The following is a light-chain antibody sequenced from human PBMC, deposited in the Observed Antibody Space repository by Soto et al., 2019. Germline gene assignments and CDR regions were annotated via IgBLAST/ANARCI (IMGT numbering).Light chain of an antibody. CDR2: GAS. CDR1: QSVSSSY. Sequence: EIVLTQSPGTLSLSPGERATLSCRASQSVSSSYLAWYQQKPGQAPRLLIYGASSRATGIPDRFSGSGSGTDFTITISRMESEDFGVYYCQQYGSSPRTFGQGTNVDSK. V-gene: IGKV3-20*01. CDR3: QQYGSSPRT. J-gene: IGKJ1*01.